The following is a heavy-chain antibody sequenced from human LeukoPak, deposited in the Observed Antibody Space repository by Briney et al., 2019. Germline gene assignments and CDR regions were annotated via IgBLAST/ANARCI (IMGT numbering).Heavy chain of an antibody. CDR1: GSGGSISSYY. CDR3: ARDRLGSRGASYFDY. V-gene: IGHV4-4*07. CDR2: IYTSGST. J-gene: IGHJ4*02. Sequence: SETLSLTCTVSGSGGSISSYYWSWIRQPAGKGLEWIGRIYTSGSTNYNPSLKSRVTMSVDTSKHQFSLKLTSVTAADTAVYYCARDRLGSRGASYFDYWGQGTLVTVSS. D-gene: IGHD1-26*01.